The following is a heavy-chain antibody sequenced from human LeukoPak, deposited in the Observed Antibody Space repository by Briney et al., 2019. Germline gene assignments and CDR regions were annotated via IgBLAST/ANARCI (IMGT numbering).Heavy chain of an antibody. CDR2: IYNTAST. Sequence: SETLSLTCTISGASISSGTYYWAWIRQSPGQGLEWIGSIYNTASTYYNPSFKGRLTLSVDTSKNQISLELRSVTATDAAMYYCATNKTMVTTVEWLDPWGQGTLVIVSS. V-gene: IGHV4-39*01. J-gene: IGHJ5*02. CDR3: ATNKTMVTTVEWLDP. D-gene: IGHD4/OR15-4a*01. CDR1: GASISSGTYY.